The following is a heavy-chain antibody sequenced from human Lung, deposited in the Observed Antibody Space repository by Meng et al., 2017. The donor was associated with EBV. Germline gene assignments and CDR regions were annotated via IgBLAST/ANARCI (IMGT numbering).Heavy chain of an antibody. CDR3: ARDSDSAYSLGY. Sequence: QGQRTEPGPGLLKPSQTLSLTCTASGASISRGGYYWNWIRQHPGEGLEWIGNIYYTGSTHYNPSLNSRVTISMDKSKNQFSLRLSSVTAADTAVYYCARDSDSAYSLGYWGQGTLVTVSS. D-gene: IGHD2-21*01. J-gene: IGHJ4*02. CDR1: GASISRGGYY. V-gene: IGHV4-31*03. CDR2: IYYTGST.